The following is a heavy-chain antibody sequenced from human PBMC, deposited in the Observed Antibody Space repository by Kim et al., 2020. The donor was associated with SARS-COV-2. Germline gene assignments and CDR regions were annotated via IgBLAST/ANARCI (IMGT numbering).Heavy chain of an antibody. Sequence: ASVKVSCKASGYTFTSYAMHWVRQAPGQRLEWMGWINAGNGNTKYSQKFQGRVTITRDTSASTAYMELSSLRSEDTAVYYCARGDDYGGNSQVSWYYYYYGMDVWGQGTTVTVSS. D-gene: IGHD4-17*01. V-gene: IGHV1-3*01. CDR2: INAGNGNT. CDR3: ARGDDYGGNSQVSWYYYYYGMDV. J-gene: IGHJ6*02. CDR1: GYTFTSYA.